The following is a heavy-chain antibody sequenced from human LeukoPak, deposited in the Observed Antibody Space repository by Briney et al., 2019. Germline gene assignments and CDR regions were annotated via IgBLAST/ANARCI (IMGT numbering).Heavy chain of an antibody. J-gene: IGHJ4*02. CDR2: IFYTGKT. CDR1: GGSFYTSDYC. Sequence: PPESLSLSCTVSGGSFYTSDYCWGWVRQPPGKGPEWIGDIFYTGKTNYSPSLKSRVSISIDTSKNQFSLKLTSVTAADTAVYYCARVFDSWGQGTLVTVSS. CDR3: ARVFDS. V-gene: IGHV4-39*07.